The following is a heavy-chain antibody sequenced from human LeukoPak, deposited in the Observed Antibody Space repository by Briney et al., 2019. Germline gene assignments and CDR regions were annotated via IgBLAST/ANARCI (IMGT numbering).Heavy chain of an antibody. CDR2: IRYDGSNK. V-gene: IGHV3-30*02. CDR3: AKEGIAAAGTRNNWFDP. Sequence: SGGSLRLSCAASGFTFSSYGMHWVRQAPGKGLEWVAFIRYDGSNKYYADSVKGRFTISRDNSKNTLYLQMNSLRAEDTAVYYCAKEGIAAAGTRNNWFDPWGQGTLVTVSS. J-gene: IGHJ5*02. D-gene: IGHD6-13*01. CDR1: GFTFSSYG.